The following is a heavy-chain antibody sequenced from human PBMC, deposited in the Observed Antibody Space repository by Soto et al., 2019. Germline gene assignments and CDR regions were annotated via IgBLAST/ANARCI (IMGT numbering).Heavy chain of an antibody. V-gene: IGHV4-39*01. Sequence: SETLSLTCTVSGGSISSSSYYWGWIRQPPGKGLEWIGSIYYSGSTYYNPSLKSRVTISVGTSKNQFSLKLSSVTAADTAVYYCARHGWIVLVPAAIDWFDPWGQGTLVTVSS. CDR1: GGSISSSSYY. J-gene: IGHJ5*02. CDR3: ARHGWIVLVPAAIDWFDP. CDR2: IYYSGST. D-gene: IGHD2-2*01.